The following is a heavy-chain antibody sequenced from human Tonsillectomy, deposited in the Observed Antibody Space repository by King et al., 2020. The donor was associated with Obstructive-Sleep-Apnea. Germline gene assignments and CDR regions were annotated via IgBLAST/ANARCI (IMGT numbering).Heavy chain of an antibody. J-gene: IGHJ4*02. CDR2: ISYDGSNK. V-gene: IGHV3-30-3*01. CDR3: ARPIAVTGTAIDY. CDR1: GFTFSKYA. Sequence: QLVQSGGGVVQPGRSLRLSCAASGFTFSKYAIHWVRQAPGKGRECVAVISYDGSNKYSADSAKGRFTISRDNSKNTLYLQMNSLRAEDTAVYYCARPIAVTGTAIDYWGQGTLVTVSS. D-gene: IGHD6-19*01.